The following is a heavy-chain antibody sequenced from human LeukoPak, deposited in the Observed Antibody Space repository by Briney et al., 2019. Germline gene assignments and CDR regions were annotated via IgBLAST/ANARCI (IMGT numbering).Heavy chain of an antibody. Sequence: PGGSLRLSCVASGFDIRHYYMSWVRQAPGKGLEWVADIRHDGSNIYNVDSVRGRFTISRDNAKNSLFLQMNSLKGEDTAVYYCARDGSGRDFSLDYWGQGTLVTVSS. J-gene: IGHJ4*02. CDR3: ARDGSGRDFSLDY. D-gene: IGHD3-10*01. CDR1: GFDIRHYY. V-gene: IGHV3-7*04. CDR2: IRHDGSNI.